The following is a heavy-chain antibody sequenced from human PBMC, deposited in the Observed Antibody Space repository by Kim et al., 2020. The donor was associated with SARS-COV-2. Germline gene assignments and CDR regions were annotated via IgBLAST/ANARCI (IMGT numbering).Heavy chain of an antibody. CDR1: GYTFTGYY. CDR2: INPNSGGT. D-gene: IGHD2-15*01. V-gene: IGHV1-2*02. J-gene: IGHJ5*02. Sequence: ASVNVSCKASGYTFTGYYMHWVRQAPGQGLEWMGWINPNSGGTNYAQKFQGRVTMTRDTSISTAYMELSRLRSDDTAVYYCARDRCSGGSCYSSWFDPWGQGTLVTVSS. CDR3: ARDRCSGGSCYSSWFDP.